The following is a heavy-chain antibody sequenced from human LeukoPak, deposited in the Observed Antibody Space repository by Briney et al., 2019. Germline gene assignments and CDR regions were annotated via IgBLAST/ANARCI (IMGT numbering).Heavy chain of an antibody. J-gene: IGHJ4*02. Sequence: ASVKVSCKASGYTFTSYDINWVRQATGQGVEWMGWMNPNSGNTGYAQKFQGRVTMTRDTSISTAYMEVSGLRSEDMAVYYCARGYSMDYWGQGTLVAVSS. CDR2: MNPNSGNT. CDR1: GYTFTSYD. D-gene: IGHD6-13*01. CDR3: ARGYSMDY. V-gene: IGHV1-8*01.